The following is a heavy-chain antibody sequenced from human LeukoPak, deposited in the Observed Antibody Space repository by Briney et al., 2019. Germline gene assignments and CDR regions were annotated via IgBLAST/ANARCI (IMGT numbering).Heavy chain of an antibody. Sequence: GGSLRLSCAASGFTFSSYWMSWVRQAPGKGLEWVANIKQDGSEKYYVDSAKGRFTISRDNAKNSLYLQMNSLRAEDTAVYYCARDQYGLRFGELSPVVTAAYFDYWGQGTLVTVSS. CDR2: IKQDGSEK. V-gene: IGHV3-7*01. D-gene: IGHD3-10*01. CDR1: GFTFSSYW. CDR3: ARDQYGLRFGELSPVVTAAYFDY. J-gene: IGHJ4*02.